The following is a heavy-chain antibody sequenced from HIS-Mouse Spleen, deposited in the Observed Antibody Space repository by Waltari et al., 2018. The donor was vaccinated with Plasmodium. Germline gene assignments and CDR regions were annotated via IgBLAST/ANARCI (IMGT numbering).Heavy chain of an antibody. CDR3: ARRGGSYYYFDY. J-gene: IGHJ4*02. Sequence: QLQLQESGPGLVKPSETLSPTCTVSGGSISSSRYYGGWIRQTPGKGLEWIGSIYYSGSTYYNPSLKSRVTISVDTSKNQFSLKLSSVTAADTAVYYCARRGGSYYYFDYWGQGTLVTVSS. CDR1: GGSISSSRYY. D-gene: IGHD1-26*01. CDR2: IYYSGST. V-gene: IGHV4-39*01.